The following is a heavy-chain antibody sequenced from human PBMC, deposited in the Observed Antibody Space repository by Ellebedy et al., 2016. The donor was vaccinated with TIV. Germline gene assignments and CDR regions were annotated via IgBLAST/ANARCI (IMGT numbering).Heavy chain of an antibody. D-gene: IGHD2-2*01. CDR3: ARDKICSSTNCYGPAGY. J-gene: IGHJ4*02. CDR2: INPSGGST. Sequence: ASVKVSXXASGYTFTSYYMHWVRQAPGQGLEWLGIINPSGGSTSYAQKFQGRVTMTRDTSTSTVSMELSSLRSEDTAVYYCARDKICSSTNCYGPAGYWGQGTLVTVSS. V-gene: IGHV1-46*01. CDR1: GYTFTSYY.